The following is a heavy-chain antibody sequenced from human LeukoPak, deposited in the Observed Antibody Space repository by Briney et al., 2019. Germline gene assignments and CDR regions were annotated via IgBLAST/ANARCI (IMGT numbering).Heavy chain of an antibody. J-gene: IGHJ4*02. V-gene: IGHV1-2*02. Sequence: ASVKVSCKASGYTFTGYYMHWVRQAPGQGLEWTGWINPNSGGTNYAQKFQGRVTMTRDTSISTAYMELSRLRSDDTTVYYCAREEYLPYYYDSSGPTPPFDYWGQGTLVTVSS. CDR2: INPNSGGT. CDR3: AREEYLPYYYDSSGPTPPFDY. D-gene: IGHD3-22*01. CDR1: GYTFTGYY.